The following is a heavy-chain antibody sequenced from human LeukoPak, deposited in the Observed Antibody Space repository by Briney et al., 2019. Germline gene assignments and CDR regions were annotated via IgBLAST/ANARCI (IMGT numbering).Heavy chain of an antibody. CDR3: ATSDDSSGSD. CDR2: INLDGSVK. CDR1: GFTFSGYW. J-gene: IGHJ4*02. Sequence: PGGSLRLSCAASGFTFSGYWMSWVRQAPRKGLEWVANINLDGSVKHYVDSAKGRFTISRDNAKNSLYLQMNYLRAEDTALYYCATSDDSSGSDWGQGTLVTVSS. V-gene: IGHV3-7*01. D-gene: IGHD3-22*01.